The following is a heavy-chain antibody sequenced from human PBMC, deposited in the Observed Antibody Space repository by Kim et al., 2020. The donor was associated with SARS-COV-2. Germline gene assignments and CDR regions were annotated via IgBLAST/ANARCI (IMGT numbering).Heavy chain of an antibody. V-gene: IGHV1-69*04. CDR3: ARPGGSSFFDY. Sequence: SVKVSCKASGGTFSSYAISWVRQAPGQGLEWMGRIIPILGIANYAQKFQGRVTITADKSTSTAYMELSSLRSEDTAVYYCARPGGSSFFDYWGQGTLVTVSS. CDR1: GGTFSSYA. D-gene: IGHD3-16*01. CDR2: IIPILGIA. J-gene: IGHJ4*02.